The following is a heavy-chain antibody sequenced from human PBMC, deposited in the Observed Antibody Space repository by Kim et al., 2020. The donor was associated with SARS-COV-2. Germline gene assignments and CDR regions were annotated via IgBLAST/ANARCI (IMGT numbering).Heavy chain of an antibody. V-gene: IGHV3-30*01. CDR3: ARKNNWNAYYFDY. J-gene: IGHJ4*02. D-gene: IGHD1-20*01. Sequence: YADCVKVRFTNSRHNSKNTMYLQMNSLRAEDTGVYYCARKNNWNAYYFDYWGQGTLVTVSS.